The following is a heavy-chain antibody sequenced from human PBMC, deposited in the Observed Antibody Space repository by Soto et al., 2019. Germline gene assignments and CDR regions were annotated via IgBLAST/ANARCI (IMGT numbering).Heavy chain of an antibody. J-gene: IGHJ6*02. V-gene: IGHV4-30-4*01. CDR2: IYYSGGT. CDR1: GGSISCGDYY. D-gene: IGHD3-10*01. Sequence: PSETLSLTCTVSGGSISCGDYYWSWIRQPPGKGLEWIGYIYYSGGTYYNPSLKSRVTTSVDTSKNQFSLKLSSVTAADTAVYYCARDSGYYYYGMDVWGQGTTVTVS. CDR3: ARDSGYYYYGMDV.